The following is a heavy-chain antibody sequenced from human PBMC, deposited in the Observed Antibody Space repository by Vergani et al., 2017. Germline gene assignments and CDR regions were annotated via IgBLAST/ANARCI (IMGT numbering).Heavy chain of an antibody. CDR3: ARVRITMIVVVITSRYVDY. J-gene: IGHJ4*02. D-gene: IGHD3-22*01. Sequence: QVQLQQWGAGLLKPSETLYLTCAVYGGSFSGYYWSWNRPPPGKGLEWIWEINHSGSTNYNPSLKSRVTISVDTSKNQFSLTLSSVTDADTAVYYCARVRITMIVVVITSRYVDYWGQGTLVTVSS. CDR1: GGSFSGYY. V-gene: IGHV4-34*01. CDR2: INHSGST.